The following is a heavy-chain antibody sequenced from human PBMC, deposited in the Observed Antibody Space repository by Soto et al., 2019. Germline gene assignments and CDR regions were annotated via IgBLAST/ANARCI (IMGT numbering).Heavy chain of an antibody. Sequence: GGSLRVSCAVSGLSFSSYAMTWVRQSPGKGLEWVSSISRSGNSTYSADSVRGRFTISRDNSKNTLYLQMNSLRAEDTAVYYCAKDAKILDWLPTSYYFDFWGQGALVTVSS. D-gene: IGHD3-9*01. CDR3: AKDAKILDWLPTSYYFDF. CDR2: ISRSGNST. V-gene: IGHV3-23*01. J-gene: IGHJ4*02. CDR1: GLSFSSYA.